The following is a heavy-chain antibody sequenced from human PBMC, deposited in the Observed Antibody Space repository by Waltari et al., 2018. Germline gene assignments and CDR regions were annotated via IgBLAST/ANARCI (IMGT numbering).Heavy chain of an antibody. V-gene: IGHV3-23*01. CDR1: GFTFSNYA. CDR3: AKFPSDM. Sequence: EVQVLESGGGLVQPGGSLRLSCAASGFTFSNYAMSWVRQAPGKGLEWVSGISGDGGDSTYYADSVKGRFTISRDNSKSTLYLQMNSLRVEDTAVYYCAKFPSDMWGQGTMVTVSS. CDR2: ISGDGGDST. J-gene: IGHJ3*02.